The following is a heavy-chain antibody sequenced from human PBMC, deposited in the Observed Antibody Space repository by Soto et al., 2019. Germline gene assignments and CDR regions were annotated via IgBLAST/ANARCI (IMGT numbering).Heavy chain of an antibody. CDR3: ARGEGYNWNAPSNWFDP. D-gene: IGHD1-20*01. CDR1: GGTFSSYA. J-gene: IGHJ5*02. CDR2: IIPIFGTA. V-gene: IGHV1-69*01. Sequence: QVQLVQSGAEVKKPGSSVKVSCKASGGTFSSYAISWVRQAPGQGLEGMGGIIPIFGTANYAQKFQGRVTITADESTSTAYMELSSLRSEDTAVYYCARGEGYNWNAPSNWFDPWGQGTLVTVSS.